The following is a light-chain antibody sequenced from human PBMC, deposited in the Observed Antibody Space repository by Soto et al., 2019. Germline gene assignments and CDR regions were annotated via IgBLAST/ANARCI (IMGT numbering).Light chain of an antibody. J-gene: IGLJ1*01. CDR1: SSDVGGYNF. CDR3: CSYTSSSPHV. Sequence: QSVLTQPASVSGSPGQSITISCTGTSSDVGGYNFVSWYQQHPGKVPKLMIFDVNRRPSGVSDRFSGSKSGNTASLTISGLQAEDEGDYYCCSYTSSSPHVFGSGTKPTVL. CDR2: DVN. V-gene: IGLV2-14*03.